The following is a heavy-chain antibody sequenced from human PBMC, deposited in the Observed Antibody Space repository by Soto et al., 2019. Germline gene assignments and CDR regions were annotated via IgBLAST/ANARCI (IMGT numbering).Heavy chain of an antibody. J-gene: IGHJ6*02. CDR1: GGTFSSYA. V-gene: IGHV1-69*13. CDR3: ARAVDYYYYGMDV. Sequence: SVKVSCKASGGTFSSYAISWVRQAPGQGLEWMGGIIPIFGTANYAQKFQGRVTITADESTSTAYMELSSLGSEDTAVYYCARAVDYYYYGMDVWGQGTTVTVSS. CDR2: IIPIFGTA.